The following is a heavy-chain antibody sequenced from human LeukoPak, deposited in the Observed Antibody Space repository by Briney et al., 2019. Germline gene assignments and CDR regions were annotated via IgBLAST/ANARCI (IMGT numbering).Heavy chain of an antibody. J-gene: IGHJ5*02. V-gene: IGHV3-49*03. CDR1: GFTFGDYA. D-gene: IGHD3-16*01. CDR2: IRSKAYGGTT. Sequence: SLRLSCTASGFTFGDYAMSWFRQAPGKGLEWVGFIRSKAYGGTTEYAASVKGRFTISRDDSKSIAYLQMNSLKTEDTAVYYCTRDRFYVWFDPWGQGTLVTVSS. CDR3: TRDRFYVWFDP.